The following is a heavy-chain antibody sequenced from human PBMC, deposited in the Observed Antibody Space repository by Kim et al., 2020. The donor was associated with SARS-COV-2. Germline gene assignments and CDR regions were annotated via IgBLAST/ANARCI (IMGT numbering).Heavy chain of an antibody. CDR2: IRRDGNQT. V-gene: IGHV3-7*01. D-gene: IGHD6-19*01. Sequence: GGSLRLSCAASGFTFSSYGMTWVRQAPGKGLEWVATIRRDGNQTYYVDSVKGRFTISRDNAKNTLYLQMNSLRAEDTAVYYCASDRDLDSSGKDAFDNWGQGT. CDR3: ASDRDLDSSGKDAFDN. CDR1: GFTFSSYG. J-gene: IGHJ3*02.